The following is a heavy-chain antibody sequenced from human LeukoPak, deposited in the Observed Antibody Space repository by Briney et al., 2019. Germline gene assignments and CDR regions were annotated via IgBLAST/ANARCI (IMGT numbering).Heavy chain of an antibody. V-gene: IGHV1-69*05. CDR3: ARGYCSGGSCYDWYFDL. J-gene: IGHJ2*01. D-gene: IGHD2-15*01. CDR2: IIPIFGTA. Sequence: SVKVSCKASGGTFSSYAISWVRQAPGQGLEWMGRIIPIFGTANYAQKFQGRVTITTDESTSIAYMELSSLRSEDTAVYYCARGYCSGGSCYDWYFDLWGRGTLVTVSS. CDR1: GGTFSSYA.